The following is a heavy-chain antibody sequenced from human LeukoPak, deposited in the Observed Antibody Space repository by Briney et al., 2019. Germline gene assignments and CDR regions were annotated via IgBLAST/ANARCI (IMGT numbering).Heavy chain of an antibody. CDR3: AGGRSSSADY. Sequence: GASVKVSCKASGGTFSSYAISWVRQAPGQGLEWMGGIIPILGTANYAQKFQGRVTITADKSTSTAYMELSSLRSEDTAVYYCAGGRSSSADYWGQGTLVTVSS. J-gene: IGHJ4*02. CDR1: GGTFSSYA. CDR2: IIPILGTA. V-gene: IGHV1-69*10. D-gene: IGHD6-13*01.